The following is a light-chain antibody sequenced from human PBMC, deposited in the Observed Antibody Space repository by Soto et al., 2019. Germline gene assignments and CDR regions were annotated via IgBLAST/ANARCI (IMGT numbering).Light chain of an antibody. CDR3: AAWDDSLSGWV. CDR1: SSTFGSNY. CDR2: SNN. J-gene: IGLJ3*02. Sequence: QLVLTQPPSASGTPGQRVTISCSGSSSTFGSNYVYWFQQLPGAAPKLLIHSNNQRPSGVPDRFSGSKPGTSASLAISGLRSEDEADYYCAAWDDSLSGWVFGGGTKLTVL. V-gene: IGLV1-47*02.